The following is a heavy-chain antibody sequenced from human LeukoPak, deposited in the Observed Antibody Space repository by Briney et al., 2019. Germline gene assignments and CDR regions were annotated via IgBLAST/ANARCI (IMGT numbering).Heavy chain of an antibody. V-gene: IGHV4-34*01. J-gene: IGHJ4*02. CDR1: GGSFSGYY. CDR2: INHSGST. Sequence: SETLSLTCAVYGGSFSGYYWGWIRQPPGKGLEWIGEINHSGSTNYNPSLKSRVTISVDTSKNQFSLKLSSVTAADTAVYYCARVAYSSSWSPFDYWGQGTLVTVSS. D-gene: IGHD6-13*01. CDR3: ARVAYSSSWSPFDY.